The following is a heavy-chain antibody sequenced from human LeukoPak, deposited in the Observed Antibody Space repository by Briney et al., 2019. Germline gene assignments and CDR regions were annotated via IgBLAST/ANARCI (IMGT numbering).Heavy chain of an antibody. V-gene: IGHV3-74*01. D-gene: IGHD3-3*01. CDR1: GFTFSSYW. CDR3: ARDSITISGVVIWDYYYYGMDI. CDR2: INSDVSST. J-gene: IGHJ6*02. Sequence: GGSLRLSCEASGFTFSSYWMHWVRQAPGKGLEWISRINSDVSSTSYADSVKGRFTISRGNAKNTLYLQMNSLRAEDTAVYYCARDSITISGVVIWDYYYYGMDISGQGTTVTVSS.